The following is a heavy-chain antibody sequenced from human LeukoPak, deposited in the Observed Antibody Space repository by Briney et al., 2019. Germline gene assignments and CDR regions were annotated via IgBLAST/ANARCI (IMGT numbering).Heavy chain of an antibody. CDR2: ISAYNGNT. Sequence: ASVKVSCKASGYTFTGYYMHWVRQAPGQGLEWMGWISAYNGNTNYAQKLQGRVTMTTDTSTSTAYMELRSLRSDDTAVYYCARAGSGTGDYYYYYYMDVWGKGTTVTVSS. J-gene: IGHJ6*03. D-gene: IGHD3-10*01. CDR1: GYTFTGYY. CDR3: ARAGSGTGDYYYYYYMDV. V-gene: IGHV1-18*04.